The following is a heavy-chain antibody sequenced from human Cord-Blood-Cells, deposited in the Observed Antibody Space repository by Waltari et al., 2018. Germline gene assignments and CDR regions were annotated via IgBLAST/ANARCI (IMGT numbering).Heavy chain of an antibody. D-gene: IGHD2-2*02. Sequence: QVQLQESGPGLVKPSQTLSLTCTVSGGSISSGGYYWSWIRQPPGKGLEWIGYIYYSGSTYYNPSLKSRVTISVDTSKNQFSLKLSSVTAADTAVYYCARQFRGYCSSTSCYTDHFDYWGQGTLVTVSS. CDR2: IYYSGST. CDR3: ARQFRGYCSSTSCYTDHFDY. CDR1: GGSISSGGYY. V-gene: IGHV4-31*03. J-gene: IGHJ4*02.